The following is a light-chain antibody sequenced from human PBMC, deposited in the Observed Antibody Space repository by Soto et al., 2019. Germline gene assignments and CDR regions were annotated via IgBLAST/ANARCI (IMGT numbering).Light chain of an antibody. Sequence: VLTQSPATLSLSPGQRATLSCRASQNISNYVAWYQQKPGQAPRLLIYDASNRATGIPARFSGSGSGTDFTLTISSLEPEDFAVYYCQQYDNWPWTFGQGTKVEIK. V-gene: IGKV3-11*01. CDR2: DAS. J-gene: IGKJ1*01. CDR3: QQYDNWPWT. CDR1: QNISNY.